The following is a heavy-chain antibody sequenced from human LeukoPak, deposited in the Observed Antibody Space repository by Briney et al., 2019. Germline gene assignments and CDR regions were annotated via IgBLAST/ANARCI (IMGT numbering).Heavy chain of an antibody. V-gene: IGHV3-30*04. CDR3: AKGLLEYQLLFRGDY. J-gene: IGHJ4*02. Sequence: GGSLRLSCAASGFTFSSYAMHWVRQAPGKGLEWVAVISYDGSNKYYADSVKGRFTISRDNPKNTLYLQMNSLRAEDTAVYYCAKGLLEYQLLFRGDYWGQGTLVTVSS. CDR2: ISYDGSNK. CDR1: GFTFSSYA. D-gene: IGHD2-2*01.